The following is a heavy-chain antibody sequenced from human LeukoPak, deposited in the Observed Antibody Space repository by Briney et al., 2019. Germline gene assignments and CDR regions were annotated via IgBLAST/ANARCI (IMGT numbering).Heavy chain of an antibody. Sequence: SETLFLTCTVSGGSISSYYWSWIRQPPGKGLEWIRYIYYSGSTNYNPSLKSRVTISVDTSKNQFSLKLSSVTAADTAVYYCAAARTSGSHFDLWGRGTLVTVSS. J-gene: IGHJ2*01. V-gene: IGHV4-59*01. CDR1: GGSISSYY. D-gene: IGHD1-26*01. CDR2: IYYSGST. CDR3: AAARTSGSHFDL.